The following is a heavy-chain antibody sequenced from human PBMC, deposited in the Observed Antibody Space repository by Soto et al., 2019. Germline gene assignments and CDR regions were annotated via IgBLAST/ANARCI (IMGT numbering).Heavy chain of an antibody. CDR1: GYTFTSYG. CDR3: ARGGHSGSYSDY. V-gene: IGHV1-18*01. Sequence: ASVKVSCKASGYTFTSYGISWVRQAPGQGLEWMGWISTYNGNTNYAQKLRGRVTMTTDTSTSTAYMELRSLRSDDTAAYYCARGGHSGSYSDYWGQGTLVTVSS. CDR2: ISTYNGNT. J-gene: IGHJ4*02. D-gene: IGHD1-26*01.